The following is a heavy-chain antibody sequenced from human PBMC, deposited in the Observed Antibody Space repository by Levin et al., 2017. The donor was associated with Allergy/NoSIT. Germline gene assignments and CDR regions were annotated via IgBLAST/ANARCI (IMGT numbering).Heavy chain of an antibody. J-gene: IGHJ4*02. D-gene: IGHD3-10*01. CDR3: ARVGVWFTSTYYFDY. CDR1: GYTFTSYY. CDR2: INPSGGST. Sequence: ASVKVSCKASGYTFTSYYMHWVRQAPGQGLEWMGIINPSGGSTSYAQKFQGRVTMTRDTSTSTVYMQLSSLRSEDTAVYYCARVGVWFTSTYYFDYWGQGTLVTVSS. V-gene: IGHV1-46*01.